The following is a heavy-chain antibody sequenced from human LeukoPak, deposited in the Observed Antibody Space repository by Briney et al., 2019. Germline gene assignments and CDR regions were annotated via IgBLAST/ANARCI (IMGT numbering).Heavy chain of an antibody. CDR2: IYPGDSDA. CDR1: GYSFTSYW. D-gene: IGHD1-26*01. J-gene: IGHJ4*02. CDR3: ARRRDLYSGSYYPFDY. V-gene: IGHV5-51*01. Sequence: GESLKISCKGSGYSFTSYWIGWVRQMPGEGLKWMWIIYPGDSDARYSPSFQGQVTISADKSISTAYLQWRSLKASDTAMYYCARRRDLYSGSYYPFDYWGQGTLVTVSS.